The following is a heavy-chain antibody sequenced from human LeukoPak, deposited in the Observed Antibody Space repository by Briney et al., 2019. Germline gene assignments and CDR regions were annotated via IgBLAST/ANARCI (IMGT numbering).Heavy chain of an antibody. CDR1: GFTFSDAC. Sequence: QSGGSLRLSCAASGFTFSDACMSWVRQAPGKGLEWVAAIWSDGYTKYYAEAVKGRFTISRDNSKNTVDLQMDSLRADDMAVYYCARDKEAGSSWGSSFHHWGQGTLVTVSS. CDR2: IWSDGYTK. D-gene: IGHD6-13*01. CDR3: ARDKEAGSSWGSSFHH. V-gene: IGHV3-33*08. J-gene: IGHJ1*01.